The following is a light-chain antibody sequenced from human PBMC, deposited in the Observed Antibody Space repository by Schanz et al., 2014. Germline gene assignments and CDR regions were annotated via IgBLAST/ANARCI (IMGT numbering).Light chain of an antibody. CDR3: QTWGTGNPV. J-gene: IGLJ3*02. CDR1: SGHSSYA. V-gene: IGLV4-69*01. Sequence: QPVLTQSPSASASLGASVKLTCTLSSGHSSYAIAWHQQQPEKGPRYLMKVISDGSHTKGDGIPDRFSGSSSGAERYLTISSLQSEDEADYYCQTWGTGNPVLGGGTKVTVL. CDR2: VISDGSH.